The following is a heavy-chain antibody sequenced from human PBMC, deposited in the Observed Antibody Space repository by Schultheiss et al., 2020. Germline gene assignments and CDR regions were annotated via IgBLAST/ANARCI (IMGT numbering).Heavy chain of an antibody. V-gene: IGHV3-21*01. D-gene: IGHD2-8*02. CDR3: AREGRGVGDY. CDR2: ISSSSSYI. J-gene: IGHJ4*02. CDR1: GFMFSDFT. Sequence: GGSLRLSCAASGFMFSDFTINWVRQAPGKGLEWVSSISSSSSYIYYADSVKGRFTISRDNAKNSLYLQMNSLRAEDTAVYYCAREGRGVGDYWGQGTLVTVSS.